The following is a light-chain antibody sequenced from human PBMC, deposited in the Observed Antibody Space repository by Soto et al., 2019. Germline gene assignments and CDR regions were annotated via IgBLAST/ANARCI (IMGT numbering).Light chain of an antibody. Sequence: DIQMTQSPSILSASVGDRVTITCRASQSITSWLAWYQQKPGKAPKRLIYKASTLESGVPSRFSGSGSGTEFTLTINSLQPDDFATYCCQHYIDFPRTFGQGTKVEIK. CDR3: QHYIDFPRT. V-gene: IGKV1-5*03. CDR2: KAS. CDR1: QSITSW. J-gene: IGKJ1*01.